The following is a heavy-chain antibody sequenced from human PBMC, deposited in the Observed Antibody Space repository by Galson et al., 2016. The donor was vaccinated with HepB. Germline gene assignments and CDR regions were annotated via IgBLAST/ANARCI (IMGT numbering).Heavy chain of an antibody. CDR2: ISPSGST. V-gene: IGHV4-4*07. CDR1: GDSISSYF. D-gene: IGHD4/OR15-4a*01. Sequence: SETLSLTCTVSGDSISSYFWSWIRQPAGKRLEWIGRISPSGSTDSNPSLKSRVTMSLNTSKKRLSLKMTSVTAADTAMYFCARDLKAVPGAGEYDAFDIWGQGTLVTVSS. CDR3: ARDLKAVPGAGEYDAFDI. J-gene: IGHJ3*02.